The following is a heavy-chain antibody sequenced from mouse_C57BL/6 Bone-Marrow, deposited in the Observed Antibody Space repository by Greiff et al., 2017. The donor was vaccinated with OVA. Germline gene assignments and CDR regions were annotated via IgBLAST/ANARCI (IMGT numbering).Heavy chain of an antibody. CDR3: ARSAYYSNYPFAY. D-gene: IGHD2-5*01. Sequence: VQVVESGAELVKPGASVKMSCKASGYTFTSYWITWVKQRPGQGLEWIGDIYPGSGSTNYNEKFKSKATLTVDTSSSTAYMQLSSLTSEDSAVYYCARSAYYSNYPFAYWGQGTLVTVSA. J-gene: IGHJ3*01. CDR1: GYTFTSYW. CDR2: IYPGSGST. V-gene: IGHV1-55*01.